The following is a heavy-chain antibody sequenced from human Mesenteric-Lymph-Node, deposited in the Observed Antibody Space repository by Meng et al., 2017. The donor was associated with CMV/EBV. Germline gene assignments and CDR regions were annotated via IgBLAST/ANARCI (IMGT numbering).Heavy chain of an antibody. V-gene: IGHV1-18*01. Sequence: ASVKVSCKTSGYRFTSYGFSWVRQAPGQGLEWMGWVSAYNGNTNYAQKFQGRVTMTTDTSTSTAYMDLRNLRSDDTAVYYCARERPIWGYYYYGMDVWGQGTTVTVSS. D-gene: IGHD7-27*01. J-gene: IGHJ6*02. CDR3: ARERPIWGYYYYGMDV. CDR1: GYRFTSYG. CDR2: VSAYNGNT.